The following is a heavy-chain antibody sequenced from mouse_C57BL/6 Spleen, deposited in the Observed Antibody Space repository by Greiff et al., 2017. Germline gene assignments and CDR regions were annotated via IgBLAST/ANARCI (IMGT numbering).Heavy chain of an antibody. V-gene: IGHV10-1*01. CDR2: IRSKSNNYAT. CDR3: VRQHSGSINWYFDV. Sequence: EVQLVESGGGLVQPKGSLKLSCAASGFSFNTYAMNWVRQAPGKGLEWVARIRSKSNNYATYYADSVKDRFTISRDDSESMLYLQMNNLKTEDTAMYYCVRQHSGSINWYFDVWGTGTTVTVSS. D-gene: IGHD1-1*01. CDR1: GFSFNTYA. J-gene: IGHJ1*03.